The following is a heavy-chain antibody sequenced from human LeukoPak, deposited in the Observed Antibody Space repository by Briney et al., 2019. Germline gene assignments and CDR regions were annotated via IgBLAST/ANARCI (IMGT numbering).Heavy chain of an antibody. CDR1: GGSFSGYY. Sequence: PSETLSLTCAVYGGSFSGYYWSWIRQPPGKGLEWIGEINHSGSTNYNPSLKSRVTISVDTSKNQFSLKLSSVTAADTAVYYCAREARYDSSGYYPDYWGQGTLVTVSS. CDR2: INHSGST. D-gene: IGHD3-22*01. J-gene: IGHJ4*02. CDR3: AREARYDSSGYYPDY. V-gene: IGHV4-34*01.